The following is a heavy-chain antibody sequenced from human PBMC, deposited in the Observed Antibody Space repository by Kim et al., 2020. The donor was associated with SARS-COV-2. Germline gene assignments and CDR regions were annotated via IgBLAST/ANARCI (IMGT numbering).Heavy chain of an antibody. Sequence: SETLSLTCAVYGGSFSGYYWSWIRQPPGKGLEWIGEINHSGSTNYNPSLKSRVTISVDTSKNQFSLKLSSVTAADTAVYYCHGSIFGVVIISGPYYYGMDVWGQGTTVTVSS. CDR2: INHSGST. J-gene: IGHJ6*02. CDR1: GGSFSGYY. D-gene: IGHD3-3*01. CDR3: HGSIFGVVIISGPYYYGMDV. V-gene: IGHV4-34*01.